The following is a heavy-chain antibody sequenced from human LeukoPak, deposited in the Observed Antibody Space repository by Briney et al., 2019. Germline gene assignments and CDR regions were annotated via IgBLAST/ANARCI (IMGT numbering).Heavy chain of an antibody. D-gene: IGHD2-15*01. CDR1: GFTFSRYW. CDR2: IKQDGSEE. Sequence: QPGGSLRLSCAASGFTFSRYWMTWVRQAPGEGLEWVANIKQDGSEEYYVDAVKGRFTISRDNSKNMLYLQMNSLRAEDTAVYYCARDQSSVVCDGGGCSTGPLDYWGQGTLVTVSS. CDR3: ARDQSSVVCDGGGCSTGPLDY. V-gene: IGHV3-7*01. J-gene: IGHJ4*02.